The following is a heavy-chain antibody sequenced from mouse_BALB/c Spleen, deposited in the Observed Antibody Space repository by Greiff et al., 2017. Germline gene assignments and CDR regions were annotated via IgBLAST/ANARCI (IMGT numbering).Heavy chain of an antibody. Sequence: VQLQQSGAELVRPGASVKLSCTASGFNIKDYYMHWVKQRPEQGLEWIGWIDPENGDTEYAPKFQGKATMTADTSSNTAYLQLSSLTSEDTAVYYYDAGYGSTGYWFAYWGQGTLVTVSA. CDR2: IDPENGDT. J-gene: IGHJ3*01. V-gene: IGHV14-4*02. D-gene: IGHD1-1*01. CDR3: DAGYGSTGYWFAY. CDR1: GFNIKDYY.